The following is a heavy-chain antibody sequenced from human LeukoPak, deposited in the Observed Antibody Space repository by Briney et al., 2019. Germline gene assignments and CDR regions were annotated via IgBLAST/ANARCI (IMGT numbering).Heavy chain of an antibody. J-gene: IGHJ4*02. CDR3: AREALGSTTTNCDY. D-gene: IGHD1-26*01. Sequence: GGSLRLSCAASGFTFSSYWMSWVRQAPGKGLEWVANIKEDGSEKYYVDSVKGRFTISRDNAKNSLYLQMNSLRAEDTAVYYCAREALGSTTTNCDYWGQGTLVSVSS. V-gene: IGHV3-7*05. CDR1: GFTFSSYW. CDR2: IKEDGSEK.